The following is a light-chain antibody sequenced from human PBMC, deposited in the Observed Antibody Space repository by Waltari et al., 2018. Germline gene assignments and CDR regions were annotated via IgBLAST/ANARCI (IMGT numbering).Light chain of an antibody. V-gene: IGLV1-40*01. J-gene: IGLJ2*01. Sequence: QSVLTQPPSVSGAPGQRVPIPCTGSSSHTGAGYHVHWYQQLPGTAPKLPIYGNSNRPSGVPDRFSGSKSGTSASLAITGLQAEDEADYYCQSYDSSLSGYVVFGGGTKLTVL. CDR3: QSYDSSLSGYVV. CDR2: GNS. CDR1: SSHTGAGYH.